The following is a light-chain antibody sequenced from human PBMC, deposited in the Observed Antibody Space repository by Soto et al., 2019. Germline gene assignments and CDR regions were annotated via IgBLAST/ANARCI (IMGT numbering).Light chain of an antibody. CDR1: TGDVTSGHY. CDR2: DTS. CDR3: LLAYSSSRPV. V-gene: IGLV7-46*01. Sequence: QAVVTQEPSLTVSPGGTVTLTCGSSTGDVTSGHYPYWFQQKPGQAPRTLIYDTSNKHSWTPARFSGSLLGGKAALTLSGAQHEDEAIYYCLLAYSSSRPVFGGGTKLTVL. J-gene: IGLJ2*01.